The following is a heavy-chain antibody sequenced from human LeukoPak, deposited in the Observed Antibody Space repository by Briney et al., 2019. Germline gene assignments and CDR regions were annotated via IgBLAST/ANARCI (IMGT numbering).Heavy chain of an antibody. V-gene: IGHV3-20*04. Sequence: PGGSLRLSCAASGFTFNDYGMSWVRQAPGKGLEWVSGIDWNGGGTGYADSVKGRFTISRDNAKNSLSLQMSSLRAEDTALYYCARDRFPRGDGYNFDVTLEYWGQGTLVTVSS. CDR1: GFTFNDYG. CDR2: IDWNGGGT. CDR3: ARDRFPRGDGYNFDVTLEY. J-gene: IGHJ4*02. D-gene: IGHD5-24*01.